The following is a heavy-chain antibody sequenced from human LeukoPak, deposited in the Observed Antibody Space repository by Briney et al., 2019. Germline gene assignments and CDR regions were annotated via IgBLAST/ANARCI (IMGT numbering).Heavy chain of an antibody. CDR3: ARAAGYSSSWNIYYYYYGMDV. CDR1: AGSISSYY. Sequence: SETLSLTCTVSAGSISSYYWSWIRQPPGKGLEWIGYIYYSGSTNYNPSLKSRVTISVDTSKNQFSLKLSSVTAADTAVYYCARAAGYSSSWNIYYYYYGMDVWGQGTTVTVSS. D-gene: IGHD6-13*01. J-gene: IGHJ6*02. V-gene: IGHV4-59*01. CDR2: IYYSGST.